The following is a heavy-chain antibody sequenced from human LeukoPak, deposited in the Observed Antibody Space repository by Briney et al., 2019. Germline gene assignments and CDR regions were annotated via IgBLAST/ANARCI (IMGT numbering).Heavy chain of an antibody. Sequence: ASVKVSCKASGYTFSNYYLHWVRQAPGQGLEWMGLINPTAGNTYYAQRFQGRVTMTRNTSTSTVYMELSSLRSEDTAVYYCATDIHPTRHGDYGYWGQGTLVTVSS. J-gene: IGHJ4*02. CDR2: INPTAGNT. CDR1: GYTFSNYY. D-gene: IGHD4-17*01. V-gene: IGHV1-46*01. CDR3: ATDIHPTRHGDYGY.